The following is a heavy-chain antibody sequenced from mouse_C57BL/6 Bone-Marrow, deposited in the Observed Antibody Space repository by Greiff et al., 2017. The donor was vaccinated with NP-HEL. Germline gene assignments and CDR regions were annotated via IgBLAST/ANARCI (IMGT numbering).Heavy chain of an antibody. CDR3: APPGNRFAY. Sequence: VQLKESGAELVKPGASVKLSCTASGFNIKDYYMHWVKQRTEQGLEWIGRIDPEDGETKYAQTFKGKATITADKSSNTAYLQLTSLTSEDTAVYYGAPPGNRFAYWGQGTLVTVSA. D-gene: IGHD2-1*01. J-gene: IGHJ3*01. CDR1: GFNIKDYY. CDR2: IDPEDGET. V-gene: IGHV14-2*01.